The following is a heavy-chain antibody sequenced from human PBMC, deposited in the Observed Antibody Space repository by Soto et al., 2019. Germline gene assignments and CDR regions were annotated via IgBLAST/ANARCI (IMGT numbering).Heavy chain of an antibody. D-gene: IGHD6-13*01. CDR3: ARQIGRGSWSLDH. CDR2: IYYTGST. V-gene: IGHV4-39*01. Sequence: QLQLQESGPGLVKPAEILSLTCTVSGGSISSSDYWWGWIRQPPGKGLEWIGSIYYTGSTYYNPSLKSRVIISVDTSKNQFSLRLSSVTAADTAVYYCARQIGRGSWSLDHWGQGTLVTVSS. J-gene: IGHJ4*02. CDR1: GGSISSSDYW.